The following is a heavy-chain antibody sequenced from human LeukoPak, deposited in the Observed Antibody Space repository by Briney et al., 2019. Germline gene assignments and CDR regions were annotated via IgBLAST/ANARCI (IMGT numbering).Heavy chain of an antibody. CDR2: IYSGGST. V-gene: IGHV3-66*01. D-gene: IGHD2-2*01. Sequence: GGSLRLSCAASGFTVSSNYMSWVRQAPGKGLEWVSVIYSGGSTYYADSVKGRFPISRDNSKNTLYLQMNSLRAEDPAVYYCARLPLVRPTDQMLYYYYGMDVWGQGTTVTVSS. J-gene: IGHJ6*02. CDR1: GFTVSSNY. CDR3: ARLPLVRPTDQMLYYYYGMDV.